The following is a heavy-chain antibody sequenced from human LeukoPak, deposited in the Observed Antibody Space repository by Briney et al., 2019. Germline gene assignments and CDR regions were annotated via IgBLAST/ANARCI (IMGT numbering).Heavy chain of an antibody. Sequence: ASVKVSCKASGYTFTSYGISWVRQAPGQGLEWMGWISAYNGNTNYAQKLQGRVTMTTDTSTSTAYMELRSLRSDDTAVYSCARVCAGGVIITYYFDYGAREPRVTVSS. V-gene: IGHV1-18*04. J-gene: IGHJ4*02. CDR3: ARVCAGGVIITYYFDY. CDR2: ISAYNGNT. CDR1: GYTFTSYG. D-gene: IGHD3-10*01.